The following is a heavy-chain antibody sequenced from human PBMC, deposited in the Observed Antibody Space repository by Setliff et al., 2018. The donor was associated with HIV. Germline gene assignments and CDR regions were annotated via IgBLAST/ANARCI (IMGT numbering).Heavy chain of an antibody. CDR3: ARDLFGSWYTGSSGLAH. J-gene: IGHJ4*02. CDR2: INPGNGNT. V-gene: IGHV1-3*01. Sequence: ASVKVSCKASGYTFTNYAMHWVRQAPGQRLEWMGWINPGNGNTKYSQEFQGRVTITRDTSASTAYMELSSLRSDDTAVYYCARDLFGSWYTGSSGLAHWGQGTLVTVSS. CDR1: GYTFTNYA. D-gene: IGHD2-2*02.